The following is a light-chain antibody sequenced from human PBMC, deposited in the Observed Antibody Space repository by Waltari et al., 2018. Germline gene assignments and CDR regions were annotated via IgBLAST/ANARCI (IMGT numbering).Light chain of an antibody. V-gene: IGKV3-11*01. CDR3: QQRTNWPRNT. Sequence: VMTQSPATLSLSPGERATLSCRASQSVSSYLAWYQQKPGQTPRLLIYDASNRATGVPARFSGSGSGTDFTLTISSLEPEDFAVYFCQQRTNWPRNTFGQGTKLEIK. J-gene: IGKJ2*01. CDR2: DAS. CDR1: QSVSSY.